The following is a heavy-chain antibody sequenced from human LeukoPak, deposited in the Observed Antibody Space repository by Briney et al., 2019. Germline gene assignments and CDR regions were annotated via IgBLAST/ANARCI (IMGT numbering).Heavy chain of an antibody. CDR3: ARGVVRGVIPNLLGY. D-gene: IGHD3-10*01. CDR1: GGTFTSYA. J-gene: IGHJ4*02. Sequence: ASVKLSFKASGGTFTSYAISWVRQAPGQGLEWXXXITPIFGTADYAEKFQGRVTITADESTSTAYMELSSLRSEDTAVYYCARGVVRGVIPNLLGYWGQGTLVTVSS. V-gene: IGHV1-69*01. CDR2: ITPIFGTA.